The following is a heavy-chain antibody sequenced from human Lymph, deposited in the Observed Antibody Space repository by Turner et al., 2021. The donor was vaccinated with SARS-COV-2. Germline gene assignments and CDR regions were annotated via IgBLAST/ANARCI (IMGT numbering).Heavy chain of an antibody. CDR1: GFTVSYNY. CDR2: IYSGGST. Sequence: EVQLVESGGGLIQPGGSLRLSCAASGFTVSYNYMTWVRQAPGKGLEWVSVIYSGGSTFYADSVKGRFTISRDNSKNTLYVQMNSLRAEDTAVYYCARDFREGAFDIWGQGTMVTISS. V-gene: IGHV3-53*01. CDR3: ARDFREGAFDI. J-gene: IGHJ3*02. D-gene: IGHD3-10*01.